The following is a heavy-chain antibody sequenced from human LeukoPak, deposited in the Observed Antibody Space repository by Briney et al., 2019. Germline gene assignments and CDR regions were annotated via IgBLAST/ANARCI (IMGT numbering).Heavy chain of an antibody. Sequence: ASVKVSCKASGYTFTSYGISWVRQAPGQGLERMGWISAYNGNTNYAQKLQGRVTMTTDTSTSTAYMELRSLRSDDTAVYYCARRSTPGYSSSWYVHWGQGTLVTVSS. V-gene: IGHV1-18*01. J-gene: IGHJ5*02. CDR1: GYTFTSYG. D-gene: IGHD6-13*01. CDR2: ISAYNGNT. CDR3: ARRSTPGYSSSWYVH.